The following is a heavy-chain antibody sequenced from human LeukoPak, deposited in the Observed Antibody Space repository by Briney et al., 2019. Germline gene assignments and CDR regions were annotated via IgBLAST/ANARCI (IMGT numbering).Heavy chain of an antibody. CDR1: GYTFTSYD. CDR3: ARQAQWLVLFAFDI. V-gene: IGHV1-8*01. CDR2: MNPNSGNT. D-gene: IGHD6-19*01. Sequence: RASVKVSCKASGYTFTSYDINWVRQATGQGLEWMGWMNPNSGNTGYAQKFQGRVTMTRNTSISTAYMELSSLRSEDTAVYYCARQAQWLVLFAFDIWGQGTMVTVSS. J-gene: IGHJ3*02.